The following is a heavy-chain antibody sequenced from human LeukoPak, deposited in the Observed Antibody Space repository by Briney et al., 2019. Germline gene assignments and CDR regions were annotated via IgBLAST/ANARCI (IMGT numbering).Heavy chain of an antibody. CDR2: ISYDGSNK. CDR1: GFTFSSYA. Sequence: PGGSLRLSCAASGFTFSSYAMHWVRQAPGKGLEWVAVISYDGSNKYYADSVKGRFTISRDNSKNTLYLQMNSLRAEDTAVYYCAKRKQYYYDSSGYYGYYFDYWGQGTLVTVSS. J-gene: IGHJ4*02. CDR3: AKRKQYYYDSSGYYGYYFDY. D-gene: IGHD3-22*01. V-gene: IGHV3-30-3*02.